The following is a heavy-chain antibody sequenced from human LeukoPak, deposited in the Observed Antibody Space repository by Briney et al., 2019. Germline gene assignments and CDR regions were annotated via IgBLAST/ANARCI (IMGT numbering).Heavy chain of an antibody. CDR3: ARDNSLVY. Sequence: GGSLRLSCAASGFTFSSYEMNWVRQAPGKGLEWVASINQDGSDRSYVDSVKGRFTISRDNAKNSLYLQMNSLRAADTAVYYCARDNSLVYWGQGTLVTVSS. D-gene: IGHD2-21*01. CDR2: INQDGSDR. V-gene: IGHV3-7*01. CDR1: GFTFSSYE. J-gene: IGHJ4*02.